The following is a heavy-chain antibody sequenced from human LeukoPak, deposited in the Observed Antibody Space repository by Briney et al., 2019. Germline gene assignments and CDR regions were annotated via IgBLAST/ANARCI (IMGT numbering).Heavy chain of an antibody. CDR1: GGSISSGGYS. CDR2: IYHSGST. D-gene: IGHD3-10*01. V-gene: IGHV4-30-2*01. Sequence: SETLSLTCAASGGSISSGGYSWSWIRQPPGKGLEWIGYIYHSGSTYYNPSLKSRVTISVDRSKNQFSLKLSSVTAADTAVYYCASERGFGEFDYWGQGTLVTVSS. CDR3: ASERGFGEFDY. J-gene: IGHJ4*02.